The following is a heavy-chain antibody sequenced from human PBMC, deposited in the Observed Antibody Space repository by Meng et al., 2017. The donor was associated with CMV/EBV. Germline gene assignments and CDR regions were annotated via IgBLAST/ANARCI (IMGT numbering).Heavy chain of an antibody. D-gene: IGHD3-3*01. Sequence: GKSLKISCAASGFTFRNYAMRWVRQAPGKGLQYVSAISSNGSNTYYADSVKGRFTISRDNSKNTLYLQMGSLRAEDMAVYYCARDRSGDGVHFDYWGQGTLVTVSS. CDR2: ISSNGSNT. CDR1: GFTFRNYA. V-gene: IGHV3-64*02. J-gene: IGHJ4*02. CDR3: ARDRSGDGVHFDY.